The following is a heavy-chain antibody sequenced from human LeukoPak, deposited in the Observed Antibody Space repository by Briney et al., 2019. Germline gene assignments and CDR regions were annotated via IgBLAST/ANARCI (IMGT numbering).Heavy chain of an antibody. D-gene: IGHD1-26*01. J-gene: IGHJ4*02. CDR2: FDPEDGET. CDR3: ARMTEWELHY. Sequence: GASVKVSCKVSGYTLTELSMHWVRQAPGKGLEWMGGFDPEDGETIYAQKFQGRVTITADESTSTAYMELSSLRSEDTAVYYCARMTEWELHYWGQGTLVTVSS. V-gene: IGHV1-24*01. CDR1: GYTLTELS.